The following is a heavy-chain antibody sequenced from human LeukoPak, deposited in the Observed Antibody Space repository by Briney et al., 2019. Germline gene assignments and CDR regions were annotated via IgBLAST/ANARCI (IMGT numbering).Heavy chain of an antibody. D-gene: IGHD5-24*01. CDR2: IYHSGST. CDR1: GGSISSYY. V-gene: IGHV4-59*12. J-gene: IGHJ4*02. Sequence: SETLSLTCTVSGGSISSYYWSWIRQPPGKGLEWIGYIYHSGSTYYNPSLKSRVTISVDRSKNQFSLKLTSVTAADTAVYYCASRDGYNSPFDYWGQGTLVTVSS. CDR3: ASRDGYNSPFDY.